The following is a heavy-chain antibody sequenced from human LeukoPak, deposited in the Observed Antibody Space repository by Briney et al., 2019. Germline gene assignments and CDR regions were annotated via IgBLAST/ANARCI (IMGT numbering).Heavy chain of an antibody. D-gene: IGHD7-27*01. CDR2: IKSETDGGTT. CDR1: GFTFSNAW. J-gene: IGHJ6*02. V-gene: IGHV3-15*01. CDR3: TTDLGQIHYYGMDV. Sequence: PGGSLRLSCAAPGFTFSNAWMSWVRQAPGKGLEWVGRIKSETDGGTTDYAAPVKGRFTISRDDSKNTLYLQMNSLKTEDTAVYYCTTDLGQIHYYGMDVWGQGTTVTVSS.